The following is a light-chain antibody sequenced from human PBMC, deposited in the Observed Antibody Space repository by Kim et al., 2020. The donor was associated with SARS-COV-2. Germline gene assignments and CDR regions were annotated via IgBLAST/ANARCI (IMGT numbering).Light chain of an antibody. CDR3: TSRDSNDNVV. CDR2: GKN. CDR1: ILRSYY. J-gene: IGLJ2*01. Sequence: VALRQVGMITCQGDILRSYYATWYQQKPGQAPILIIYGKNSRPSGLPGRFSGSRSGNTASLTITGTQAGDEADYYCTSRDSNDNVVFGGGTQLTVL. V-gene: IGLV3-19*01.